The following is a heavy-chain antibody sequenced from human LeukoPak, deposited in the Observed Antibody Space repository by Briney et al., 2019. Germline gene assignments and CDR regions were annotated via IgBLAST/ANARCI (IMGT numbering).Heavy chain of an antibody. Sequence: GGSLRLSCAASGFTFSSYSMNWVRQAPGKGLEWVSSISSSSYIYYADSVKGRFTISRDNAKNSLYLQMNSLRAEDTAVYYCARGTSSSWYIIDYWGQGTLVTVSS. J-gene: IGHJ4*02. CDR2: ISSSSYI. CDR1: GFTFSSYS. V-gene: IGHV3-21*01. CDR3: ARGTSSSWYIIDY. D-gene: IGHD6-13*01.